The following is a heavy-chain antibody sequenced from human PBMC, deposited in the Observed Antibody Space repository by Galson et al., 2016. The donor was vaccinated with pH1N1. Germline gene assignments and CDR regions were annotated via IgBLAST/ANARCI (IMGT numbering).Heavy chain of an antibody. J-gene: IGHJ4*02. CDR3: ASDREYSGHEGFH. CDR1: GFTYTSYA. Sequence: SLRLSCAASGFTYTSYAMHWVRQAPGKGLEWVAVILYDGTNEYYADSVKGRFTISRDKTQSTVYLQMNSLRTEDTAVYYCASDREYSGHEGFHWAQGTLVIVSS. V-gene: IGHV3-30*04. CDR2: ILYDGTNE. D-gene: IGHD5-12*01.